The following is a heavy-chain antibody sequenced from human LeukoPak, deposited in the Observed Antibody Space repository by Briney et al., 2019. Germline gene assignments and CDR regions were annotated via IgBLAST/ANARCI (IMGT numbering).Heavy chain of an antibody. J-gene: IGHJ2*01. V-gene: IGHV3-21*01. D-gene: IGHD4-23*01. CDR3: ARDRGYGGNSWYFDL. CDR2: ISSSSSYI. Sequence: GGPLRLSCAASGLTFSRYSMNWVRQAPGKGLEWVSSISSSSSYIYYADSVKGRFTISRDNAKNSLYLQMNSLRAEDTAVYYCARDRGYGGNSWYFDLWGRGTLVTVSS. CDR1: GLTFSRYS.